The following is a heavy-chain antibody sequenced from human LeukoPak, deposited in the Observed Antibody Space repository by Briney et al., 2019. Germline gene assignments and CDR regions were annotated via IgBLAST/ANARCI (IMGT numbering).Heavy chain of an antibody. D-gene: IGHD6-13*01. J-gene: IGHJ4*02. CDR1: GFTFSNAW. V-gene: IGHV3-15*01. CDR2: IKSKTDGGTT. CDR3: TRFIAAAGTAY. Sequence: GGSLRLSCAASGFTFSNAWMSWVRQAPGKGLEWVGRIKSKTDGGTTDYAAPVKGRFTISRDDSKTTLYLQMISLKTEDTAVYYCTRFIAAAGTAYWGQGTLVTVSS.